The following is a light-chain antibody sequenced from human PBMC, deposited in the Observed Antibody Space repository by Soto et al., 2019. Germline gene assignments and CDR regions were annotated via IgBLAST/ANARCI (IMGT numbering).Light chain of an antibody. CDR3: SSFTTDSTYV. CDR2: TVS. CDR1: SSDVGANIF. J-gene: IGLJ1*01. Sequence: QSVLTQPASVSGSPGQSITISCTGTSSDVGANIFVSWYQQHPGKVPKLIIYTVSSRPSGVSQRFSGSKSGNTASLTISGLQAEDEADYYCSSFTTDSTYVFGTGTKVTVL. V-gene: IGLV2-14*01.